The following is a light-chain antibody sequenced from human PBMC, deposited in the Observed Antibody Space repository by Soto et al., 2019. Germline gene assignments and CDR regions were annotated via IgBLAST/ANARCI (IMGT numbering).Light chain of an antibody. J-gene: IGLJ1*01. Sequence: QSVLTQPPSASGTPGQRVTISCSGSSSNLGSNTVNWYQQFPGTDPTHLIYTDTQRPSGDPDRVSGYKSGTSDSLAISVFEAEDEADYFCASCAGSLNAYVFGTGTKVTVL. CDR3: ASCAGSLNAYV. V-gene: IGLV1-44*01. CDR1: SSNLGSNT. CDR2: TDT.